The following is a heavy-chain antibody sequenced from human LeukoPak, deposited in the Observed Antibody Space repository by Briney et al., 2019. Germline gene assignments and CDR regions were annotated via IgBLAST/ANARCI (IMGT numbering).Heavy chain of an antibody. V-gene: IGHV3-21*04. CDR2: ISSSSSYI. J-gene: IGHJ4*02. CDR1: GFTFSSYS. Sequence: GGSLRLSCAASGFTFSSYSMNWVRQAPGKGLEWVSSISSSSSYIYYADSVKGRFTISRDNAKNSLYLQMNSLRAEDTAVYYCAREGRQGTGGWYYFDYWGQGTLVTVSS. D-gene: IGHD6-19*01. CDR3: AREGRQGTGGWYYFDY.